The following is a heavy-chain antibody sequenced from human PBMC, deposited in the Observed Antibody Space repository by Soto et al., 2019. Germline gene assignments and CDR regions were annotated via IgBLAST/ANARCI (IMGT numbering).Heavy chain of an antibody. Sequence: GGSLRLSCAASGFSFSIYAMSWVRQAPPQGLEWVSSISTRGGRTYYADSVKGRFSISRDNSANAVYLDMDNLRAEDTGIYYCAKEFYYDASGQYSDLYFDPWGQGIPVTVSS. CDR2: ISTRGGRT. CDR1: GFSFSIYA. J-gene: IGHJ5*02. V-gene: IGHV3-23*01. D-gene: IGHD3-22*01. CDR3: AKEFYYDASGQYSDLYFDP.